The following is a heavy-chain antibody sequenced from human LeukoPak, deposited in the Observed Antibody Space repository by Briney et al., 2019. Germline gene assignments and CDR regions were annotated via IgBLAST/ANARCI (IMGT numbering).Heavy chain of an antibody. CDR2: INPNSGGT. CDR3: ACGYYDFWNRAWFDP. V-gene: IGHV1-2*02. J-gene: IGHJ5*02. CDR1: GYTFTGYY. D-gene: IGHD3-3*01. Sequence: ASVKVSCKASGYTFTGYYIHWVRQAPGQGLERMGSINPNSGGTNYAQKFQGRVTMTRDTSISTAYMELSRLRSDDTAVYYCACGYYDFWNRAWFDPWGQGTLVTVSS.